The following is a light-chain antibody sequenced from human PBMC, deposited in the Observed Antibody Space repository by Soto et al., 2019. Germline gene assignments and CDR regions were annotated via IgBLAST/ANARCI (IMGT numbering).Light chain of an antibody. CDR1: QSIHTS. CDR3: QQRSNWPRT. J-gene: IGKJ1*01. Sequence: DIVMTHSPDSLSLSPGERATLSXXASQSIHTSLAWYQQKSGKPPRIXIYDSTLRANGVPDRFGGSRSGTEFTLTISSLEPEDFAVYYCQQRSNWPRTFGQGTKVDIK. V-gene: IGKV3-11*01. CDR2: DST.